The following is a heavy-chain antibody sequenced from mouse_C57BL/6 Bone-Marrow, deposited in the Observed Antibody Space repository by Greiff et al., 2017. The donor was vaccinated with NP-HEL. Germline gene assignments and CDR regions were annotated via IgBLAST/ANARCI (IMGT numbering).Heavy chain of an antibody. V-gene: IGHV14-4*01. CDR1: GFNIKDDY. J-gene: IGHJ1*03. Sequence: EVQLQQSGAELVRPGASVKLSCTASGFNIKDDYMHWVKQRPEQGLEWIGWIDPENGDTEYASKFQGKATITADTSSNTAYLQLSSLTSEDTAVYYCTHYYRSLYWYFDVWGTGTTVTVSS. D-gene: IGHD1-1*01. CDR2: IDPENGDT. CDR3: THYYRSLYWYFDV.